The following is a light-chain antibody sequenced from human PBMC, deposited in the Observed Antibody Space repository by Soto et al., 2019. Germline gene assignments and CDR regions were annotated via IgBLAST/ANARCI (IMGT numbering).Light chain of an antibody. J-gene: IGKJ3*01. CDR3: QQRSTLFT. CDR2: DAT. CDR1: QSVSNY. Sequence: EIVLTQSPATLSLSPGERATLSCRASQSVSNYLAWFQQKPGQAPRLLIYDATNRATGVPARFSGSGSGTDFTLTISGLEPEDFAVYYCQQRSTLFTFGPGTTVDIK. V-gene: IGKV3-11*01.